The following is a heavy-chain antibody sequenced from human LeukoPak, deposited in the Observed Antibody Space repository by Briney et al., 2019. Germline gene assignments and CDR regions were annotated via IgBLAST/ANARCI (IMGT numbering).Heavy chain of an antibody. D-gene: IGHD6-6*01. CDR1: GFTFSNYG. CDR3: AKDGIAARPHNYYYYMDV. V-gene: IGHV1-46*01. J-gene: IGHJ6*03. Sequence: GGSLRLSCAASGFTFSNYGMHWVRQAPGQGLEWMGIINPSGGSTSYAQKFQGRVTMTRDMSTSTVYMELSSLRSEDTAVYYCAKDGIAARPHNYYYYMDVWGKGTTVTVSS. CDR2: INPSGGST.